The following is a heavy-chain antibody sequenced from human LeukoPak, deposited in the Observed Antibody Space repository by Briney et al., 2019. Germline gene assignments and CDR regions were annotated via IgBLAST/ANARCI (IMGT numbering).Heavy chain of an antibody. D-gene: IGHD2-8*01. J-gene: IGHJ5*02. Sequence: ASVKVSCKVSGYTLTELSMHWVRQAPGKGLEWMGGFDPEDGETIYAQKFQGRVTMTEDTSTDTAYMELSSLRSEDTAVYYCATYLEVRNCTNGVCYGPNGWFDPWGQGTLVTVSS. CDR1: GYTLTELS. CDR3: ATYLEVRNCTNGVCYGPNGWFDP. V-gene: IGHV1-24*01. CDR2: FDPEDGET.